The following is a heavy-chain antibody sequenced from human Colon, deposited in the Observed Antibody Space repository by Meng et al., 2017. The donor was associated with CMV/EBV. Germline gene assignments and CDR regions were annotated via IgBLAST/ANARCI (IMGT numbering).Heavy chain of an antibody. V-gene: IGHV1-8*01. Sequence: KGSCHASGYTFSSYDFNWVRQTTGQGLEWVGWMNPRSGDTDYAQKFQGRVTMTRDTSLSTAYMELRSLTSEDTAVYFCARLTSGGYWGQGTLVTVSS. D-gene: IGHD4/OR15-4a*01. CDR2: MNPRSGDT. CDR1: GYTFSSYD. J-gene: IGHJ4*02. CDR3: ARLTSGGY.